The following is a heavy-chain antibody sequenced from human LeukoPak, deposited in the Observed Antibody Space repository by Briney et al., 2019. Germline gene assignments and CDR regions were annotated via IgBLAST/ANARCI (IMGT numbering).Heavy chain of an antibody. D-gene: IGHD3-22*01. CDR3: AKEIYSDSSAYVDY. V-gene: IGHV3-30*18. CDR2: ISYDGSNK. CDR1: GFTFSSYG. Sequence: GGSLRLSCAASGFTFSSYGIHWVRQAPGKGLGGGEVISYDGSNKYYADSVKGRFTISRDNSKNTLYLQMNSLRAEDTAVYYCAKEIYSDSSAYVDYWGQGTLVTVSS. J-gene: IGHJ4*02.